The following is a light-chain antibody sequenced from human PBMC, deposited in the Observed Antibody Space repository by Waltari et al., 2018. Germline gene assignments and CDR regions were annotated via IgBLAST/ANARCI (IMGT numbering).Light chain of an antibody. Sequence: DIVMTQSPDSLDVSLGERATINSKSSQSVLYNSNDNNYLAWYQQKPGQPPKLLIYWASTLESGVPDRFSGSGSGTDFTLTISSLQAEDVAVYYCQQYYRSRTFGQGTKVEIK. CDR3: QQYYRSRT. V-gene: IGKV4-1*01. J-gene: IGKJ1*01. CDR1: QSVLYNSNDNNY. CDR2: WAS.